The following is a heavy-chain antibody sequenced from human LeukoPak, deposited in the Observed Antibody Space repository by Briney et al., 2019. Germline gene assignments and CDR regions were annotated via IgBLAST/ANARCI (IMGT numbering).Heavy chain of an antibody. Sequence: GGSLRLSCAASGFTFSSYWMHWVRQAPGKGLVWVSRIDSDGSNTRYADSVKGRFTISRDNAKNTLSLQMNSLRAEDTAVYYCARSVYDSGGYYRVLDYWGQGTLVTVSS. CDR1: GFTFSSYW. V-gene: IGHV3-74*01. CDR3: ARSVYDSGGYYRVLDY. J-gene: IGHJ4*02. CDR2: IDSDGSNT. D-gene: IGHD3-22*01.